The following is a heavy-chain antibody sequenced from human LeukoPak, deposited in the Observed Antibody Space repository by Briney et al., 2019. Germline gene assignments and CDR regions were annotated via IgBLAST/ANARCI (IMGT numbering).Heavy chain of an antibody. Sequence: GGSLRLSCAASGFTFSRYDMYWVRQTSGKGLEWVSTIGTAGDTYYVGSVKGRFTVSRENAKNSLYLQMNSLRAGDTAIYHCARGGPGQWLVRAYFDFWGQGTLVTVSS. J-gene: IGHJ4*02. CDR3: ARGGPGQWLVRAYFDF. D-gene: IGHD6-19*01. V-gene: IGHV3-13*01. CDR2: IGTAGDT. CDR1: GFTFSRYD.